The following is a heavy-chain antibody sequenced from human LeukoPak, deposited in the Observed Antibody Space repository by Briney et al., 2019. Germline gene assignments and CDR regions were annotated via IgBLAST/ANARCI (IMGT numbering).Heavy chain of an antibody. D-gene: IGHD3-10*01. CDR2: ISSSGSTI. Sequence: GGSLRLSCAASGLTFCSYEMNWVGQAPGKGLEWVSYISSSGSTIYYADSVKGRFTISRDNAKNSLYLQLNSLRAEDTAVYYCANTMADAFDIWGQGTMVTVSS. J-gene: IGHJ3*02. CDR1: GLTFCSYE. CDR3: ANTMADAFDI. V-gene: IGHV3-48*03.